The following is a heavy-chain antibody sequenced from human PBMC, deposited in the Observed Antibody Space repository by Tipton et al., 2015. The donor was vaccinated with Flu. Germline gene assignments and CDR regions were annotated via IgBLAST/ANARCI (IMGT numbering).Heavy chain of an antibody. CDR2: INQDGSEK. J-gene: IGHJ4*02. V-gene: IGHV3-7*01. CDR3: ARGFIRLCDY. CDR1: EITFSSYW. Sequence: SLRLSCAASEITFSSYWMSWVRQAPGKGLEWVANINQDGSEKYYVDSVKGRFTISGDNTENSLFLHMSSLRAEDTAIYYCARGFIRLCDYWGQGTLVSVSS. D-gene: IGHD3-16*01.